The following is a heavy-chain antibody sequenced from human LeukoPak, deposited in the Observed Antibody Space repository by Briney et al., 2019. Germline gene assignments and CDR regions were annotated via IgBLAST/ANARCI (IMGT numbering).Heavy chain of an antibody. CDR3: ARVTSLSKSHWGYFDY. J-gene: IGHJ4*02. Sequence: SETLSLTCTVSGGSISSGGYYWSWIRQHPGRGLEWIGYISYSGSTYYNPSLKSRVTISVDMSRNQFSLRLSSVTAADTAVYYCARVTSLSKSHWGYFDYWGQGTLVTVSS. V-gene: IGHV4-31*03. D-gene: IGHD3-16*01. CDR1: GGSISSGGYY. CDR2: ISYSGST.